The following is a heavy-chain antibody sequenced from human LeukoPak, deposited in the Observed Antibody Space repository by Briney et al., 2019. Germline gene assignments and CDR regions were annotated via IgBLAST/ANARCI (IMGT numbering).Heavy chain of an antibody. J-gene: IGHJ4*02. V-gene: IGHV4-31*03. CDR2: IYYSGST. D-gene: IGHD3-10*01. CDR3: ARGLPTQLYPFDY. Sequence: SETLSLTCIVSGGSISSGGYYWSWIRQHPGKGLEWIGYIYYSGSTYYNPSLKSRVTISVDTSKNQFSLKLSSVTAADTAVYYCARGLPTQLYPFDYWGQGTLVTVSS. CDR1: GGSISSGGYY.